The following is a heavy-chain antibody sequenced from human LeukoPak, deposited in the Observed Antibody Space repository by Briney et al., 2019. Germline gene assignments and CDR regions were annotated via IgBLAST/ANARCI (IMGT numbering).Heavy chain of an antibody. V-gene: IGHV3-74*01. CDR3: ARVGGSNAFDI. J-gene: IGHJ3*02. CDR1: GFTFSSYW. Sequence: GGSLRLSCAASGFTFSSYWVHWVRQAPGKGLVWVSPINSDGSSTSYADSVKGRFTISRDNAKNTLSLQMNSLRAEDTAVCYCARVGGSNAFDIWGQGTMVIVSS. CDR2: INSDGSST. D-gene: IGHD1-26*01.